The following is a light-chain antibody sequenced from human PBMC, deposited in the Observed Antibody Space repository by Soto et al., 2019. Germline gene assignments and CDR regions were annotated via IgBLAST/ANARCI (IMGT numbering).Light chain of an antibody. CDR1: QSVSSDY. V-gene: IGKV3-20*01. Sequence: EIVLTQSPATLSLSPGERATFSCRASQSVSSDYLVWYQQKPGQAPRLLIYAASSRATGIPDRFSGSASETDFTLTISRLEPEGFVVYYCQQYGSPPLTFGGGTKVEIK. CDR2: AAS. J-gene: IGKJ4*01. CDR3: QQYGSPPLT.